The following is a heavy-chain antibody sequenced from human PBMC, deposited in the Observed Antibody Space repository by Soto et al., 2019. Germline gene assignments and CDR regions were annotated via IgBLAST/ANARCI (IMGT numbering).Heavy chain of an antibody. J-gene: IGHJ4*02. CDR3: AKGGGSARDFDY. Sequence: GGSLRLSCTGSGFTFGNYGMHWVRQAPGKGLEWVASTSYDGNNKYYADSLKGRFTISRDNSKKMVYLQMTSLGPEDTAVYYCAKGGGSARDFDYWGRGALVTVSS. CDR2: TSYDGNNK. D-gene: IGHD1-26*01. V-gene: IGHV3-30*18. CDR1: GFTFGNYG.